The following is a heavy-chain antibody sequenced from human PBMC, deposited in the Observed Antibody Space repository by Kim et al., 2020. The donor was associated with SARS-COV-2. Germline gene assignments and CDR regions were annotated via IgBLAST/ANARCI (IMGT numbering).Heavy chain of an antibody. CDR3: AREDYEGDSSGSLDY. D-gene: IGHD3-22*01. CDR1: GFTFSSYA. Sequence: GGSLRLSCADSGFTFSSYAMYWVRQAPGKGLEWVAVISYDGSNKYYADSVKGRFTISRDNSKNTLYLQMNSLRAEDTAVYYCAREDYEGDSSGSLDYWG. CDR2: ISYDGSNK. V-gene: IGHV3-30*04. J-gene: IGHJ4*01.